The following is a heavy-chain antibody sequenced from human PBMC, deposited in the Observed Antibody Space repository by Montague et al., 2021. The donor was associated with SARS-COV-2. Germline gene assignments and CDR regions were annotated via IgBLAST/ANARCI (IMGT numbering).Heavy chain of an antibody. CDR3: AGGSGIINFYNSGMDV. D-gene: IGHD3-10*01. CDR2: IYTSGTT. V-gene: IGHV4-4*07. Sequence: SETLSLTCTVSGGSISSYYWSWIRQPAGKGLEWIGRIYTSGTTNYNPSLKSRVTMSVDTSKNQFSLKLSSVTAADTAAYYCAGGSGIINFYNSGMDVWGQGTTATVSS. J-gene: IGHJ6*02. CDR1: GGSISSYY.